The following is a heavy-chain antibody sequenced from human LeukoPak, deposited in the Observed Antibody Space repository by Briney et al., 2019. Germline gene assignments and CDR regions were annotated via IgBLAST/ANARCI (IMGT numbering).Heavy chain of an antibody. D-gene: IGHD4-17*01. V-gene: IGHV4-34*01. CDR2: INHSGST. CDR1: GGSFSGYY. J-gene: IGHJ4*02. CDR3: ARVYGDPRGEGY. Sequence: PSETLSLTCAVYGGSFSGYYWSWIRQPPGKGLEWIGEINHSGSTNYNPSLKSRVTISVDTSKNQFSLKLSSVTAADTAVYYCARVYGDPRGEGYWGQGTLVTVSS.